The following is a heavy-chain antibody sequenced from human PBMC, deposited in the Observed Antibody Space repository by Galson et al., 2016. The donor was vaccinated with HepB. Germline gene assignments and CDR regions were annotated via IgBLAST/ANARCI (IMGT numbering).Heavy chain of an antibody. J-gene: IGHJ4*02. CDR1: GGSVSSSGYF. CDR2: IYYSGTT. D-gene: IGHD6-13*01. Sequence: SETLSLTCSVSGGSVSSSGYFWDWFRQPPGKGLEWVASIYYSGTTYYNPSLKSRVSISVEMSKNQFSLKVTSVTAADTAIYYCVRLGTAAAVANRRGSIYWSQGTRVTVSS. CDR3: VRLGTAAAVANRRGSIY. V-gene: IGHV4-39*01.